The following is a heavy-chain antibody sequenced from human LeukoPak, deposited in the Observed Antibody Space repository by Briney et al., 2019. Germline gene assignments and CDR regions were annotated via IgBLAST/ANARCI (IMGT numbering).Heavy chain of an antibody. CDR3: ARDGGLRLGELSS. Sequence: SETLSLTCTVSGGSISSSSYYWGWIRQPPGKGLEWIGSIYYSGSTYYNPSLKSRVAISVDTSKNQFSLKLTSVTAADTAVYYCARDGGLRLGELSSWGQGTLVTVSS. V-gene: IGHV4-39*07. D-gene: IGHD3-16*02. CDR2: IYYSGST. J-gene: IGHJ5*02. CDR1: GGSISSSSYY.